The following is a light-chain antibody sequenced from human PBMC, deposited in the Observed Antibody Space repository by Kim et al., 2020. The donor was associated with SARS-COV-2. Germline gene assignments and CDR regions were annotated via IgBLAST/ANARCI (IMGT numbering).Light chain of an antibody. V-gene: IGKV3-20*01. Sequence: EVVLTQSPGTLSMSPGERATLSCTASQSVSSSYLSWYQQKPGQAPRLLIYGTSSRATGIPDRFSGSGSGTDFTLTISRLEPEDFAVYYCQQYGGSYTFGGGTKVDIK. CDR2: GTS. CDR3: QQYGGSYT. CDR1: QSVSSSY. J-gene: IGKJ4*01.